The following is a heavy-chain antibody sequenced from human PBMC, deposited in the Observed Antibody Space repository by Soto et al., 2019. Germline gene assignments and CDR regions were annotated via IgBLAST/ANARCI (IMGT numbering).Heavy chain of an antibody. J-gene: IGHJ6*04. D-gene: IGHD2-21*02. V-gene: IGHV4-30-4*01. Sequence: SETLSLTCTVSGGSFSSGDYYWSWVRQPPGKGLERIGYIYYTGSTFNNPSLKSRVSISIDTSKTQFSLKLSSVTAADTAVYYCARIQLGDEPSSYYYGRSVWGKVNRVTVSS. CDR2: IYYTGST. CDR1: GGSFSSGDYY. CDR3: ARIQLGDEPSSYYYGRSV.